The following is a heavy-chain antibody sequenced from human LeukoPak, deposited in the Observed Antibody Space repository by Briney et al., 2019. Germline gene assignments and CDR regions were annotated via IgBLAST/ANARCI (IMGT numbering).Heavy chain of an antibody. D-gene: IGHD3-16*02. Sequence: PSETLSLTCTVSGYSISSGHYWGWIRQPPGKGLEWIGSIYHSGSTYYNPSLKSRVTISVDTSKNQFSLKLSSVTAADTAVYYCARDGGYDYVWGSYRPYWGQGTLVTVSS. J-gene: IGHJ4*02. CDR2: IYHSGST. CDR3: ARDGGYDYVWGSYRPY. CDR1: GYSISSGHY. V-gene: IGHV4-38-2*02.